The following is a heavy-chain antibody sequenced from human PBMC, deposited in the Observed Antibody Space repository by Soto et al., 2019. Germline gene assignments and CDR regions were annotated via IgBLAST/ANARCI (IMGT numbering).Heavy chain of an antibody. D-gene: IGHD6-13*01. CDR1: GGSISSYY. V-gene: IGHV4-59*08. J-gene: IGHJ1*01. CDR2: IYYSGST. CDR3: ARHVRIAAAGTPYFQH. Sequence: QVQLQESGPGLVKPSETLSLTCTVSGGSISSYYWSWIRQPPGKGLEWIGYIYYSGSTNYNPSLKGRVTISVDTSKNQFSLKLSSVTAADTAVYYCARHVRIAAAGTPYFQHWGQGTLVTVSS.